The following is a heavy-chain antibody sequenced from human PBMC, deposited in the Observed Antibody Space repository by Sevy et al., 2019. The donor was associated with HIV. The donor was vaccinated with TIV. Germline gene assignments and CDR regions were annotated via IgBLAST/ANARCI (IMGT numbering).Heavy chain of an antibody. J-gene: IGHJ4*02. V-gene: IGHV1-69*13. CDR2: IIPIFGTA. D-gene: IGHD2-21*02. Sequence: VKVSSKASGGTFSSYAISWVRQAPGQGLEWMGGIIPIFGTANYAQKFQGRVTITADESTSTAYMELSSLRSEDTAGYDCARDWQLKGGGDVSNYWGQGTLVTISS. CDR3: ARDWQLKGGGDVSNY. CDR1: GGTFSSYA.